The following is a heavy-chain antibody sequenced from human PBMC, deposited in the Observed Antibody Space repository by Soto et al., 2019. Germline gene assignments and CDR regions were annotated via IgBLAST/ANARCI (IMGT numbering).Heavy chain of an antibody. D-gene: IGHD5-18*01. CDR3: ARDYGGGGYSYGCAFDI. V-gene: IGHV1-8*01. J-gene: IGHJ3*02. Sequence: ASVKVSCKASGYTFTSYDINWVRQATGQGLEWMGWMNPNSGNTGYAQKFQGRVTMTRNTSISTAYMELSSLRSEDTAVYYCARDYGGGGYSYGCAFDIWGQGTMVTVSS. CDR1: GYTFTSYD. CDR2: MNPNSGNT.